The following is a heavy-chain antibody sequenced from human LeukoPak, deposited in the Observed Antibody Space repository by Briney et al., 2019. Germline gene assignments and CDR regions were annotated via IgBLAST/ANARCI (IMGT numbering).Heavy chain of an antibody. D-gene: IGHD6-19*01. CDR3: AKTGSSGWYRVWWFDP. Sequence: PGGSLRLSCAVSGFTFSNCWMHWVRQAPGKGLVWVSAITGSGTNTYCADSVKGRFTISRDNSKNTLYLQMNSLRAEDTAVYYCAKTGSSGWYRVWWFDPWGQGTLVTVSS. J-gene: IGHJ5*02. CDR1: GFTFSNCW. CDR2: ITGSGTNT. V-gene: IGHV3-23*01.